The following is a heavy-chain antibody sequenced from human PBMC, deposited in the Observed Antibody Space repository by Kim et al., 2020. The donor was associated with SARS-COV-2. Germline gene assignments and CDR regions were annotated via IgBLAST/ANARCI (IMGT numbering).Heavy chain of an antibody. V-gene: IGHV1-69*13. Sequence: SVKVSCKASGGTFSSYAISWVRQAPGQGLEWMGGIIPIFGTANYAQKFQGRVTITADESTSTAYMELSSLRSEDTAVYYCARGGQQLVWDNWFDPWGQGTLVTVSS. CDR1: GGTFSSYA. CDR2: IIPIFGTA. D-gene: IGHD6-13*01. J-gene: IGHJ5*02. CDR3: ARGGQQLVWDNWFDP.